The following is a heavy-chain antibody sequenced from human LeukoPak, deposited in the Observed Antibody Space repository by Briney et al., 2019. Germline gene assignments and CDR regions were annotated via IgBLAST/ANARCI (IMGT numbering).Heavy chain of an antibody. D-gene: IGHD6-6*01. CDR3: ARGGNVAAYYFDY. CDR2: INAGNGNT. CDR1: GYTFTSYA. Sequence: ASVKVSCKASGYTFTSYAMHWVRQAPGQRLEWMGWINAGNGNTKYSQKFRGRVTITRDTSASTAYMELSSLRSEDTAVYYCARGGNVAAYYFDYWGQGTLVTVSS. J-gene: IGHJ4*02. V-gene: IGHV1-3*01.